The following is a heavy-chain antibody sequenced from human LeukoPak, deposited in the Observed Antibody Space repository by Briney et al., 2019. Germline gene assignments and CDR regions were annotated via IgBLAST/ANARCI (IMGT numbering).Heavy chain of an antibody. V-gene: IGHV1-46*01. CDR2: INPSGDNT. CDR1: GYTFTNNF. CDR3: AREVATITVAAAGGIDY. Sequence: ASVKVSCKASGYTFTNNFMHWVRQAPGQGLEWMGIINPSGDNTWYAQKLQGRVTMTTDTSTSTAYMELRSLRSDDTAVYYCAREVATITVAAAGGIDYWGQGTLVTVSS. D-gene: IGHD5-12*01. J-gene: IGHJ4*02.